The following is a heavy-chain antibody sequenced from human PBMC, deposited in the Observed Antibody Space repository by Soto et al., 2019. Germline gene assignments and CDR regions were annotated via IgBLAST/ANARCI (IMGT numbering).Heavy chain of an antibody. J-gene: IGHJ4*02. CDR1: GDSISTVNDC. CDR2: IYYSGNT. CDR3: ERGYCSSTSCYEFDY. V-gene: IGHV4-61*01. Sequence: SETLSLTCTVSGDSISTVNDCWSWIRQSPDKGLEWIGSIYYSGNTNYSPSLKSRVTISVDTSKKQFSLKLTSVTAADTAMYYCERGYCSSTSCYEFDYWGQGTLVTVSS. D-gene: IGHD2-2*01.